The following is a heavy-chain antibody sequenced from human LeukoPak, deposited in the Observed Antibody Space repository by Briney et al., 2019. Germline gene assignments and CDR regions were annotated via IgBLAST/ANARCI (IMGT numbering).Heavy chain of an antibody. CDR3: ARVLYVGATYYFDY. D-gene: IGHD1-26*01. CDR2: IKQDGSEK. V-gene: IGHV3-7*01. CDR1: GFTFSSYW. J-gene: IGHJ4*02. Sequence: GGSLRLSCAASGFTFSSYWMSWVRQSPGKGLEWVANIKQDGSEKYYVDSVKGRFTISRDNAKNSLYLQMNSLRAEDTAVYYCARVLYVGATYYFDYWGQGTLVTVSS.